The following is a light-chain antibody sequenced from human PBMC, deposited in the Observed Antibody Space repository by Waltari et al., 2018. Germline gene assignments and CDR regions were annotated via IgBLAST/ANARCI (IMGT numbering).Light chain of an antibody. CDR3: QQYDSSPSIYT. J-gene: IGKJ3*01. CDR2: GTS. CDR1: QSVSSTF. Sequence: IVLTQSPGTLSLSPGERATLSCRASQSVSSTFLAWYQQRPGQAPRLLIYGTSNRATGIPDRFSDSGSGTDFTLTISRLEPEDFAVYYCQQYDSSPSIYTFGPGTKVDVK. V-gene: IGKV3-20*01.